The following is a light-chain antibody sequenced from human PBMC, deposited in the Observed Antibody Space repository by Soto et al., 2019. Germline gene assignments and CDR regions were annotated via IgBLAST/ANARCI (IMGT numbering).Light chain of an antibody. CDR2: DTS. J-gene: IGKJ3*01. CDR3: QQRSNWPFT. CDR1: QTVSTY. V-gene: IGKV3-11*01. Sequence: EIVLTQAPTTLSFSLGERATLSCRASQTVSTYLAWYQQKPGQAPRLLIYDTSNRATGIPARFSGSGSGTDFTLTISGLHPEDFAVYYCQQRSNWPFTFGPGTTVDVK.